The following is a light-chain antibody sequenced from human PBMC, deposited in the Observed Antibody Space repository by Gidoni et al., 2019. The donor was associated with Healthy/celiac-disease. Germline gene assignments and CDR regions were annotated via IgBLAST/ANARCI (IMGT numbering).Light chain of an antibody. V-gene: IGLV1-40*01. J-gene: IGLJ1*01. CDR1: SSNIGAGYD. CDR3: QSYDSSLSCSV. Sequence: QSVLTQPPSVTGAPGQRVTISCTGSSSNIGAGYDVHWYQQLPGTAPKLLIYGNSTRPSWVPDRFSGSKSGTSASLAITGLQAEDEADYYCQSYDSSLSCSVFGTGTKVTVL. CDR2: GNS.